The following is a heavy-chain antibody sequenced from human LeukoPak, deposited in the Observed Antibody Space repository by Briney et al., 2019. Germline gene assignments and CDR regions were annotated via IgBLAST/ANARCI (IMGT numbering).Heavy chain of an antibody. Sequence: ASVKISCKASGYTSTNYYMNWVRQAPGQGLEWMGMINPSGGSTSYAQKFQGRVTMTGDTSTSTVYMELSRLRSDDTAVYYCARSGTLDAFDIWGQGTMVTVSS. CDR2: INPSGGST. J-gene: IGHJ3*02. V-gene: IGHV1-46*01. D-gene: IGHD1-1*01. CDR1: GYTSTNYY. CDR3: ARSGTLDAFDI.